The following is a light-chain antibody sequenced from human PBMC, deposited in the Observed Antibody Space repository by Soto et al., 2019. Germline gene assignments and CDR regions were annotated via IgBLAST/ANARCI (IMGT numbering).Light chain of an antibody. CDR2: DIT. Sequence: QSALTQPRSVSGSPGQSGTISCTGTSSDVGGYNYVSWYQQHPGIAPQLIIYDITKRPSGVPDRFSGSKSGNTASLTISGLQAEDEADYYCCSYAGSYSWVVGGGTKPTVL. CDR3: CSYAGSYSWV. V-gene: IGLV2-11*01. CDR1: SSDVGGYNY. J-gene: IGLJ3*02.